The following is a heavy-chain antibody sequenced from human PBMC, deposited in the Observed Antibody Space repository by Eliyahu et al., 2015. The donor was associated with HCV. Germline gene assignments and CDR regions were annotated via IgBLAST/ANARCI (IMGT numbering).Heavy chain of an antibody. Sequence: EVQPLESGGGLVQPGESLRLSCTASGLRLSGYVVNWVRQAPGRGLDWVSTIGGRGDDTFYADSVKGRFTISRDDSKNTVYLQMNSLRAEDTAIYYCARDEPFLAPGYWGRGTLVTVSS. CDR2: IGGRGDDT. CDR1: GLRLSGYV. J-gene: IGHJ4*02. CDR3: ARDEPFLAPGY. D-gene: IGHD1-14*01. V-gene: IGHV3-23*01.